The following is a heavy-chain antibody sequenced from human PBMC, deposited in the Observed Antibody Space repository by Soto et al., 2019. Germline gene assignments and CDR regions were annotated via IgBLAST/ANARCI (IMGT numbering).Heavy chain of an antibody. CDR1: GGSFSGYY. CDR2: INPSGTT. Sequence: QVQLQQWGAGLLKPSETLSLTCAVYGGSFSGYYWSWIRQPPGKGLEWIGEINPSGTTNYTPSLKSRVTVSGDTPKNQFSLKMTSVTAADTAVYYCARGRDGGAAIWGQGTLVTVSS. V-gene: IGHV4-34*01. J-gene: IGHJ4*02. CDR3: ARGRDGGAAI. D-gene: IGHD4-17*01.